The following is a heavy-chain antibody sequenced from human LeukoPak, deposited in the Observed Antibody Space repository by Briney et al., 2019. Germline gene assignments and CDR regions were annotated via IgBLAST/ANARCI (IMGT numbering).Heavy chain of an antibody. CDR3: ARGRITIFGVVIIGGLYYGMDV. V-gene: IGHV1-69*13. CDR1: GGTFSSYA. D-gene: IGHD3-3*01. CDR2: IIPIFGTA. J-gene: IGHJ6*02. Sequence: GASVKVSCKASGGTFSSYAISWVRQAPGQGLEWMGGIIPIFGTANYAQKFQGRVTITADEPTSTAYMELSSLRSEDTAVYYCARGRITIFGVVIIGGLYYGMDVWGQGTTVTVSS.